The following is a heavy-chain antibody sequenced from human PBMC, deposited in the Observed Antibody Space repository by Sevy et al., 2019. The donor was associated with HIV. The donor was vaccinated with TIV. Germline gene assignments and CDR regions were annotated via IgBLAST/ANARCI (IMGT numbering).Heavy chain of an antibody. D-gene: IGHD1-26*01. Sequence: SETLSLTCTVSGYSISSGYYWGWILQPPGKGLEWIGCIYHSGSTDYNPSLKSRVTISVDTSKNQFSLKLSSVTAADTAVYYSGGGSYYDANAFDIWGQGTMVTVSS. CDR3: GGGSYYDANAFDI. CDR2: IYHSGST. J-gene: IGHJ3*02. CDR1: GYSISSGYY. V-gene: IGHV4-38-2*02.